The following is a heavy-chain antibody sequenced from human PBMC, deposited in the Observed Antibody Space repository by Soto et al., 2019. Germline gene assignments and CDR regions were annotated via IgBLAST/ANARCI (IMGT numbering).Heavy chain of an antibody. V-gene: IGHV1-18*01. CDR2: ISAYNGNT. D-gene: IGHD2-2*01. CDR1: GYTFTSYG. CDR3: ARGGNCIITSCSRYYYYGMDF. J-gene: IGHJ6*02. Sequence: ASVKVSCKASGYTFTSYGISWVRQAPGQGLEWMGWISAYNGNTNYAQKLQGRVTITADESTSTAYMELSSLRSEDTAVYYCARGGNCIITSCSRYYYYGMDFRGQGTSVTVSS.